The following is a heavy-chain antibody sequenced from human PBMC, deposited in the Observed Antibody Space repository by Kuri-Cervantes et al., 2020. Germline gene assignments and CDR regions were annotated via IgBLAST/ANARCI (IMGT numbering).Heavy chain of an antibody. J-gene: IGHJ4*02. V-gene: IGHV3-30*02. CDR3: AKEVAAARNY. CDR1: GFSFSLFG. Sequence: GGSLRLSCAASGFSFSLFGMHWVRQAQGKGLEWVTFVWHDGSIKHYADSVKGRFTISRDNSQNTLYLQMNSLRAEDTAVYYCAKEVAAARNYWGQGTLVTVSS. D-gene: IGHD6-13*01. CDR2: VWHDGSIK.